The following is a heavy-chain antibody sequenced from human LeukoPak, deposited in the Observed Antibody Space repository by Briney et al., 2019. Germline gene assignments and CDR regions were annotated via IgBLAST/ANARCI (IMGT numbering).Heavy chain of an antibody. V-gene: IGHV4-59*08. J-gene: IGHJ4*01. CDR1: GGSISNYY. Sequence: SETLSLTCTVSGGSISNYYWNWIRQPPGKGLELIGYIYYSGTTNYNPSLKSRVSMSVDTSKNQFSLKLTSVTAADTAVYYCARSPYLRTYGYGPWELPVSYFDYWGQGTLVTVSS. CDR2: IYYSGTT. CDR3: ARSPYLRTYGYGPWELPVSYFDY. D-gene: IGHD1-26*01.